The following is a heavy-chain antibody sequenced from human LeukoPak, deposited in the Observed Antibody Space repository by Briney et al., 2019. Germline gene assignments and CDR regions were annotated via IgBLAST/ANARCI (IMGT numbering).Heavy chain of an antibody. CDR3: ARAGYYGSGSYP. D-gene: IGHD3-10*01. J-gene: IGHJ5*02. CDR2: IYYSGST. V-gene: IGHV4-59*01. Sequence: SETLSLTCTVSGGSISSYYWSWIRQPPGKGLEWIGYIYYSGSTNYNPSLKSRVTISVDTSKNQFSLKLSSMTAADTAVYYCARAGYYGSGSYPWGQGTLVTVSS. CDR1: GGSISSYY.